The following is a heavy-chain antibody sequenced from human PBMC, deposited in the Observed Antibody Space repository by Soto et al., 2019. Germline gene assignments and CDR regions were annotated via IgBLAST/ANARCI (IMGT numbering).Heavy chain of an antibody. D-gene: IGHD5-18*01. J-gene: IGHJ4*02. CDR2: ISGSGGST. CDR3: AEGLWLPRWIDY. Sequence: EVQLLESGGGLVQPGGSLRLSCAASGFTFSSYAMSWVRQAPGKGLEWVSAISGSGGSTYYADSVKGRFTISRDNSKNTLYLQMNSLRAEDTAAYYCAEGLWLPRWIDYWGQGTLVTVSS. CDR1: GFTFSSYA. V-gene: IGHV3-23*01.